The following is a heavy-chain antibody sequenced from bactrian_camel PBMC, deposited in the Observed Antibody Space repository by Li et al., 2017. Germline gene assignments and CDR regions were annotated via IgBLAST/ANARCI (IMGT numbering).Heavy chain of an antibody. CDR3: AMNGMLYKY. Sequence: DVQLVESGGGSALAGGSVRLSCAAFGYTYNTYCMGWFRQAPGEEREWVAAIDSDGSTRYADSVKGRFTISKDNAENTLYLQMNSLKSEDTALYYCAMNGMLYKYWGQGTQVTVS. CDR1: GYTYNTYC. J-gene: IGHJ4*01. D-gene: IGHD1*01. V-gene: IGHV3S42*01. CDR2: IDSDGST.